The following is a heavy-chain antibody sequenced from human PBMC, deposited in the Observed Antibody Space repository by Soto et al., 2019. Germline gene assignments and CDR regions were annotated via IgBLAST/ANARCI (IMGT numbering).Heavy chain of an antibody. D-gene: IGHD1-26*01. CDR1: WYTFSSYW. CDR3: ARRGGTDGVSYGMDV. V-gene: IGHV5-51*01. Sequence: PGASLKISCQSSWYTFSSYWIVWLRQMPGKGLEWMGIIYPNDSKVKYNPSVQGQVTMSVDKSISTAYIQWSSLKASDTAMYYCARRGGTDGVSYGMDVWGQGTMVTVSS. CDR2: IYPNDSKV. J-gene: IGHJ6*02.